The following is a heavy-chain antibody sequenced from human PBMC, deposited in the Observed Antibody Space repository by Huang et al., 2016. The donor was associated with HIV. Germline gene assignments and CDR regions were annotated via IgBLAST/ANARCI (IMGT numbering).Heavy chain of an antibody. D-gene: IGHD3-22*01. Sequence: QVQLVQSGAEVKKPGSSVKVSCKASGGTFSSYAISWVRQAPGQGLEWWGGIIPIFGTANYAQKFQGRVTITADESTSTAYMELSSLRSEDTAVYYCARVESRRYYDSSGYYYWGQGTLVTVSS. V-gene: IGHV1-69*01. CDR3: ARVESRRYYDSSGYYY. CDR2: IIPIFGTA. J-gene: IGHJ4*02. CDR1: GGTFSSYA.